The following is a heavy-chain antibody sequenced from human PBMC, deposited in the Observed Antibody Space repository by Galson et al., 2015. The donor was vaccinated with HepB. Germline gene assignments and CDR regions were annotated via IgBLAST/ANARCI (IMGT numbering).Heavy chain of an antibody. CDR1: GFTFSSYA. CDR2: ISGSGGST. Sequence: SLRLSCAASGFTFSSYAMSWVRQAPGKGLEWVSVISGSGGSTSYADSVKGRFTISRDNSKNTLYLQMNSLRAEDTAVYYCAKEAGAPWDYFDYWGQGTLVTVSS. CDR3: AKEAGAPWDYFDY. J-gene: IGHJ4*02. V-gene: IGHV3-23*01. D-gene: IGHD1-26*01.